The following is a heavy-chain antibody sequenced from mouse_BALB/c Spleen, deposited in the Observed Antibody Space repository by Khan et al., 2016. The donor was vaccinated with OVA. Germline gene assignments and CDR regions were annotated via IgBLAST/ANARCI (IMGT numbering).Heavy chain of an antibody. CDR3: ARSNYYGSGLYAMDY. CDR2: IAPGSGST. CDR1: GYTFTSYW. J-gene: IGHJ4*01. D-gene: IGHD1-1*01. Sequence: DLVMPGAAVTLSCKASGYTFTSYWINWIKQRPGQGLEWIGRIAPGSGSTSSNDMFKGKATLTVDASSSTASIQLSSLSSEDSAVYYCARSNYYGSGLYAMDYWGQGTSVTVSS. V-gene: IGHV1S41*01.